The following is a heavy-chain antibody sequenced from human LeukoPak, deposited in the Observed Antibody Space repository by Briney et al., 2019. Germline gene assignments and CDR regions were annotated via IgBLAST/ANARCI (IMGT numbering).Heavy chain of an antibody. CDR1: GFTFSSYG. Sequence: GGSLRLSCAASGFTFSSYGMHWVRQAPGKGLEWVAVIWYDGSNKYYADSVKGRFTISRDNSKNTLYLQMNSLGAEDTAVYYCARGPYGDYALDAFDIWGQGTMVTVSS. V-gene: IGHV3-33*01. CDR2: IWYDGSNK. J-gene: IGHJ3*02. CDR3: ARGPYGDYALDAFDI. D-gene: IGHD4-17*01.